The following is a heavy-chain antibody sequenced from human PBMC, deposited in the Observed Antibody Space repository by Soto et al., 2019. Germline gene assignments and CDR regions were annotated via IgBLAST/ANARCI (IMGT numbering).Heavy chain of an antibody. Sequence: QVQLVQSGAEVKKPGSSVKVSCKASGGTFSSYGISWVRQAPGQGLEWMGGIIPIFGTANYAQKFQGRVTITADKSTSTAYMELSSLRSEDTAVYYCARKFSISVPRGSPYNYGMDVWGQGTTVTVSS. CDR1: GGTFSSYG. D-gene: IGHD3-10*01. V-gene: IGHV1-69*06. CDR2: IIPIFGTA. J-gene: IGHJ6*02. CDR3: ARKFSISVPRGSPYNYGMDV.